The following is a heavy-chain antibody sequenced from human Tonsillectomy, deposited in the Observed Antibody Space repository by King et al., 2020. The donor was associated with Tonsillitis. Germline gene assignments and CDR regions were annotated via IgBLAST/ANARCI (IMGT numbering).Heavy chain of an antibody. V-gene: IGHV1-2*02. J-gene: IGHJ3*02. D-gene: IGHD4-17*01. CDR2: INPNSGGT. Sequence: QVQLVESGAEVKKPGASVKVSCKASGYTFTGYYMHWVRQAPGQGLEWMGWINPNSGGTKYAQKFQGRVTMTRDTSISTAYMELSRLGSDDTAVFYCARVPPVYGDKDPDAFDIWGQGTMVTVSS. CDR1: GYTFTGYY. CDR3: ARVPPVYGDKDPDAFDI.